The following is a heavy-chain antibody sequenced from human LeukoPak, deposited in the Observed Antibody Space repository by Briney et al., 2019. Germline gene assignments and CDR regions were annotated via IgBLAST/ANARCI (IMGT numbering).Heavy chain of an antibody. J-gene: IGHJ4*02. V-gene: IGHV3-23*01. D-gene: IGHD6-19*01. CDR3: AREPYSSGWYFSYYFDY. Sequence: GGSLRLSCAASGFTFSSYAMSWVRQAPGKGLEWVSAISGSGGSTYYADSVKGRFTISRDNSKNTLYLQMNSLRVEDTAVYYCAREPYSSGWYFSYYFDYWGQGTLVTVSS. CDR2: ISGSGGST. CDR1: GFTFSSYA.